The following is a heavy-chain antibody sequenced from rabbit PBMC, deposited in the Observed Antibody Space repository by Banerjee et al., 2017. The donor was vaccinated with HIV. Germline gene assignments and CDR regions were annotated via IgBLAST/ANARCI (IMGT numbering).Heavy chain of an antibody. CDR2: IYGGSSAST. CDR3: ARDLAGVIGWNFDL. D-gene: IGHD4-1*01. J-gene: IGHJ4*01. CDR1: GSDISSNA. V-gene: IGHV1S45*01. Sequence: QEQLVESGGGLVQPEGSLTLTCKASGSDISSNAMCWVRQAPGKGPEWIGCIYGGSSASTYYASWAKGRFTISKTSSTTVTLQMTSLTAADTATYFCARDLAGVIGWNFDLWGQGTLVTVS.